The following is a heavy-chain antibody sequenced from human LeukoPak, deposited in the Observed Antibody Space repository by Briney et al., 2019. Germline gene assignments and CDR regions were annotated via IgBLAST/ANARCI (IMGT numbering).Heavy chain of an antibody. CDR2: IYSGGST. D-gene: IGHD4-17*01. Sequence: QPGGSLRLSCAASGFTVSSNYMSWVRQAPGKGLEWVSVIYSGGSTYYADSVKGRFTISRDNSKNTLYLQMNSLRAEDTAVYYCAREQAVTTPWYYLDYWGQGTLVTVSS. J-gene: IGHJ4*02. V-gene: IGHV3-66*01. CDR3: AREQAVTTPWYYLDY. CDR1: GFTVSSNY.